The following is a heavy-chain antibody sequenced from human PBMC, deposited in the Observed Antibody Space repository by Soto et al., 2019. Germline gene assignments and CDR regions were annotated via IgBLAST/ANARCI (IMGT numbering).Heavy chain of an antibody. CDR2: IYYSGST. Sequence: QLQLQESGPGLVKPSETLSLTCTVSGGSISNSDYYWGWIRQPPGKGLEWIGNIYYSGSTYYNPSLTSRVSISVDTSNNQFSLKLNSVTAADTAVYYCARHRVSQYNKQQQLVRGHWFDPWGQGTLVTVSS. V-gene: IGHV4-39*01. CDR1: GGSISNSDYY. D-gene: IGHD6-13*01. CDR3: ARHRVSQYNKQQQLVRGHWFDP. J-gene: IGHJ5*02.